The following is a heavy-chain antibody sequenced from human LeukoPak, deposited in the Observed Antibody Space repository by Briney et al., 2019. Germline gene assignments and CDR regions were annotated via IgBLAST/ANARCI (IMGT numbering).Heavy chain of an antibody. D-gene: IGHD6-13*01. CDR1: GGSITGSY. CDR3: ARRGPYSSSWLFDY. Sequence: PSETLSLTCTVSGGSITGSYWSWLRQPPGKGLEWIGYIYYSGSTNYNPSLKSRVTISVDTSKNQFSLKLSSVTAADTAVYYCARRGPYSSSWLFDYWGQGTLVTVSS. V-gene: IGHV4-59*08. J-gene: IGHJ4*02. CDR2: IYYSGST.